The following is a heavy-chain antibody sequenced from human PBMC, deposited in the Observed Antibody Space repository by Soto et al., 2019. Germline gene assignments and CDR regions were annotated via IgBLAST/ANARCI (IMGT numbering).Heavy chain of an antibody. CDR1: GGSISSYF. J-gene: IGHJ4*02. CDR2: VYYTGTT. CDR3: ARDLAAGPRAFHX. V-gene: IGHV4-59*01. D-gene: IGHD6-13*01. Sequence: AETLSLTCTVSGGSISSYFYIWVRQPPGKGLEWILSVYYTGTTDYNPSLKSRVTISVDTSKTQFSLNLRSVTAADTAVYYCARDLAAGPRAFHXWGRATLVTVSX.